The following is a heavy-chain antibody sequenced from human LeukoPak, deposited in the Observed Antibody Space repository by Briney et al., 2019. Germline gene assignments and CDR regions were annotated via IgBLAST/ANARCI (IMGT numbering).Heavy chain of an antibody. CDR1: GFTFRLFG. J-gene: IGHJ6*03. CDR3: ARRTYPGGYYYMDV. Sequence: GGSLRLSCAASGFTFRLFGMHWVRQAPGKGLEWVAFIRYDGSNKYYADSVKGRFTISRDNSKNTLYLQMNSLRAEDTAVYYCARRTYPGGYYYMDVWGKGTTVTISS. CDR2: IRYDGSNK. V-gene: IGHV3-30*02. D-gene: IGHD2-8*01.